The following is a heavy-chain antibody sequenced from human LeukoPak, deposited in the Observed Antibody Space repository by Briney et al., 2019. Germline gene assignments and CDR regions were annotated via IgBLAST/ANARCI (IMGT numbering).Heavy chain of an antibody. Sequence: PGGSLRLSCAASGFTFSSYEMNWVRQGPGKGLEWVSYISNNGLTIYYADSVKGRFTISRDNAKNSLYLQMNSLRAEDTAVYYCARAYSRESGYDFVFENWGQGTLVSVSP. V-gene: IGHV3-48*03. D-gene: IGHD5-12*01. CDR3: ARAYSRESGYDFVFEN. J-gene: IGHJ4*02. CDR2: ISNNGLTI. CDR1: GFTFSSYE.